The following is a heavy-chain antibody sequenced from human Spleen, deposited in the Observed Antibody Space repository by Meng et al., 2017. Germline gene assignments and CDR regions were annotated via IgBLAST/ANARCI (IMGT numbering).Heavy chain of an antibody. V-gene: IGHV1-18*01. CDR1: GYTSASDG. CDR2: FVSNADT. CDR3: ARGTPGRSYSDY. Sequence: QVQLVQSGAEVKKPGASVWISCKASGYTSASDGISCFRQAPGQGLEWLGWFVSNADTYPAQKFQGRVTMTRDTHTSTDFMELRSLRFADTAVYYCARGTPGRSYSDYWGQGTLVTVSS. D-gene: IGHD3-10*01. J-gene: IGHJ4*02.